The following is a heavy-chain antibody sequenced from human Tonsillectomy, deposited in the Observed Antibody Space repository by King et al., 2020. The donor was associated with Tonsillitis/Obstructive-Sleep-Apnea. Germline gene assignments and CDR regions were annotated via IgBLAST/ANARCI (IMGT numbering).Heavy chain of an antibody. D-gene: IGHD3-22*01. V-gene: IGHV3-64*01. Sequence: VQLVESGGGLVQPGGSLRLSCAASGFTFSSYAMHWVRQAPGKGLEYVSAISSNGGSTYYANSVKGRFTISRDNSKNTLYLQMGSLRAEDMAVYYYARDRGGIVVLCMDVWGQGTTVTVSS. CDR1: GFTFSSYA. CDR3: ARDRGGIVVLCMDV. J-gene: IGHJ6*02. CDR2: ISSNGGST.